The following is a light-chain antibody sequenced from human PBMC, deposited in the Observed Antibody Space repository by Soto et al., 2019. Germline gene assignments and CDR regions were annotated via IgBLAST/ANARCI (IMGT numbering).Light chain of an antibody. V-gene: IGKV4-1*01. CDR1: PSILHTSNNKNY. J-gene: IGKJ2*01. CDR3: QQYSYVPYT. Sequence: DIVMTQSPDSLSVSLGERVAINCKSSPSILHTSNNKNYLAWYQQKPGQPPRLLIYWASTREFGVPDRFSGSGSGTDFTLTISSLQAEDVAVYYCQQYSYVPYTFGQGTKLEIK. CDR2: WAS.